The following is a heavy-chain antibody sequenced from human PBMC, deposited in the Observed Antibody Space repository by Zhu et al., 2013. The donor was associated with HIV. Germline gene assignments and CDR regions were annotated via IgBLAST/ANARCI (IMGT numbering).Heavy chain of an antibody. Sequence: QVQLVQSGAEVKKPGASVKVSCKASGYTFTGYYMHWVRQAPGQGLEWMGWINPNSGGTNYAQKFQGRVTMTRDTSISTAYMELSRLRSDDTAVYYCAREGCSSTSCPGAFDIWGQGTMVTVSS. CDR3: AREGCSSTSCPGAFDI. D-gene: IGHD2-2*01. CDR2: INPNSGGT. J-gene: IGHJ3*02. V-gene: IGHV1-2*02. CDR1: GYTFTGYY.